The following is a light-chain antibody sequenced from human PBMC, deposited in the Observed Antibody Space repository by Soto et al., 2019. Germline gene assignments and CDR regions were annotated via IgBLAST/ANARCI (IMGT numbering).Light chain of an antibody. J-gene: IGKJ4*01. V-gene: IGKV3-15*01. Sequence: EIVMTQSPATLAVSPGESATLSCRASQSVSSNLAWYQQKPGQAPRLLIYGASTRATGIPARFSGSRSGTEFTITISSLQSEDVAVYYCKQYNNWPALTFGGGTKVEIK. CDR2: GAS. CDR1: QSVSSN. CDR3: KQYNNWPALT.